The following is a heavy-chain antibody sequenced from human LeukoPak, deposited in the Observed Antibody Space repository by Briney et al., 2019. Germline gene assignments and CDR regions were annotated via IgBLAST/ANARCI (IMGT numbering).Heavy chain of an antibody. D-gene: IGHD1-20*01. J-gene: IGHJ6*03. Sequence: PGGSLRLSCAASGFTFNNYAMTWVRQAPGKGLEWVSSISRSGERTFYADSVRGQFTISRDNSKSSLFLQMNSLRAEDTAIYSCAKAALSGTEGGDYHYHVDVWGKGTTVTVSS. V-gene: IGHV3-23*01. CDR3: AKAALSGTEGGDYHYHVDV. CDR1: GFTFNNYA. CDR2: ISRSGERT.